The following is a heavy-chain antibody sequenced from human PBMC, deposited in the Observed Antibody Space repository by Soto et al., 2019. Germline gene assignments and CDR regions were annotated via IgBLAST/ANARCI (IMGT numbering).Heavy chain of an antibody. J-gene: IGHJ5*02. V-gene: IGHV3-74*01. CDR2: INSDGSST. Sequence: GVFLSLSCSASGFPFSGYWMHWVRPAPGKGLVRVSRINSDGSSTNYADSVKGRFTISRDNAKNTLYLQMNSLRAEDTALYYCASQGDYGDYGPKWFAPWGQGTLVTVSS. CDR3: ASQGDYGDYGPKWFAP. D-gene: IGHD4-17*01. CDR1: GFPFSGYW.